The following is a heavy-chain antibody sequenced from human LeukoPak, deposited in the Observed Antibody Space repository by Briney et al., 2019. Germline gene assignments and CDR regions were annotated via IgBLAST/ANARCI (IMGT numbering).Heavy chain of an antibody. V-gene: IGHV3-23*01. CDR1: GFTFSNHG. Sequence: GGSLRLSCAASGFTFSNHGMNWVRQAPGKGLEWVSAIIPSGDITYYADSVKGRFTISRDNSKNTLYLEVIRLTAEDTAVYYCAKDDAWLRFGEWSQGTLVTVSS. CDR3: AKDDAWLRFGE. CDR2: IIPSGDIT. D-gene: IGHD3-10*01. J-gene: IGHJ4*02.